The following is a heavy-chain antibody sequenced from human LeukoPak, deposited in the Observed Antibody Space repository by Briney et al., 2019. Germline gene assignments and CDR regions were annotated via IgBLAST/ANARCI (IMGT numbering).Heavy chain of an antibody. V-gene: IGHV3-48*04. J-gene: IGHJ6*03. CDR3: ARDELMTSMDV. Sequence: PGGSLRLSCAASGFTFSTYSMNWVRQAPGKGLEWVSYISSSSSTIYYADSVKGRFTISRDNAKNPLYLQMNSLRAEDTAVYYCARDELMTSMDVWGKGTTVTVSS. D-gene: IGHD3-10*01. CDR1: GFTFSTYS. CDR2: ISSSSSTI.